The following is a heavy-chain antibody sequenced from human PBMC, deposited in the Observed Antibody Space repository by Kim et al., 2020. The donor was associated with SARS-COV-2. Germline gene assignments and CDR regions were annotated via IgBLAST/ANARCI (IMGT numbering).Heavy chain of an antibody. V-gene: IGHV3-7*01. CDR3: ARGFVGWYFDL. CDR2: IKQDGSEK. J-gene: IGHJ2*01. Sequence: GGSLRLSCAASGFTFTKYWMNWVRQAPGKGLEWVANIKQDGSEKYYVDSGKGRFTISRDDAKNSVYLQMNSLRDEDTAVYYCARGFVGWYFDLWGRGTLVTVSS. CDR1: GFTFTKYW.